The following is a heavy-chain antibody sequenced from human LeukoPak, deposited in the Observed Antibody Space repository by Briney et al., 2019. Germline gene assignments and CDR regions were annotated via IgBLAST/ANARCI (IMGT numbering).Heavy chain of an antibody. CDR2: IDHSGST. V-gene: IGHV4-34*01. CDR3: ARSKLGGSGISLVWFDP. Sequence: SETLSLTCAVYGGSFSGYYWSWIRQPPGKGLEWIGEIDHSGSTNYNPSLKSRVTISVDTSKNQFSLKLSSVTAADTAVYYCARSKLGGSGISLVWFDPWGQGTLVTVSS. D-gene: IGHD3-10*01. CDR1: GGSFSGYY. J-gene: IGHJ5*02.